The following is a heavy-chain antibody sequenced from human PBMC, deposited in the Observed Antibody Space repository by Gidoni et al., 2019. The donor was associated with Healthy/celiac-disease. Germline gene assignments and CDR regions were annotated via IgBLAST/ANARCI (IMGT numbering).Heavy chain of an antibody. J-gene: IGHJ4*02. D-gene: IGHD3-22*01. CDR3: AKGYTYYYDSSGYC. V-gene: IGHV3-30*18. CDR1: GFTFSSYG. Sequence: QVQLVESGGGVVQPGRSLRLSCAASGFTFSSYGMHWVRQAPGKGLEWVAVISYDGSNKYYADSVKGRFTISRDNSKNTLYLQMNSLRAEDTAVYYCAKGYTYYYDSSGYCWGQGTLVTVSS. CDR2: ISYDGSNK.